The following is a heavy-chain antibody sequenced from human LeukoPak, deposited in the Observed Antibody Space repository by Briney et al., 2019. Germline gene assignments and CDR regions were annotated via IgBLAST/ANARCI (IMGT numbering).Heavy chain of an antibody. D-gene: IGHD2-21*01. Sequence: SETLSLTCAVYGGSFSGYYWSWIRQPPGKGLEWIGEINHSGSTNYNPSLKSRVTISVDTSKNQFSLKLSSVTAADTAVYYSARGVGPDYSYVGVWFDPWGQGTLVTVSS. J-gene: IGHJ5*02. CDR2: INHSGST. CDR3: ARGVGPDYSYVGVWFDP. V-gene: IGHV4-34*01. CDR1: GGSFSGYY.